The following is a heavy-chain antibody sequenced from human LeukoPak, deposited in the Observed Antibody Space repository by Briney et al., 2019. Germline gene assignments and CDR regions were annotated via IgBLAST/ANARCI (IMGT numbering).Heavy chain of an antibody. D-gene: IGHD3-10*01. J-gene: IGHJ5*02. CDR2: IYYSGST. CDR3: ARRAVYGSGSYYLNWFDP. Sequence: PSETLSLTCTVSGGSISSYYWSWIRQPPGKGLEWIGYIYYSGSTNYNPSLKSRVTISVDTSKNQFSLKLSSVTAADTAVYYCARRAVYGSGSYYLNWFDPWGQGTLVTVSS. V-gene: IGHV4-59*12. CDR1: GGSISSYY.